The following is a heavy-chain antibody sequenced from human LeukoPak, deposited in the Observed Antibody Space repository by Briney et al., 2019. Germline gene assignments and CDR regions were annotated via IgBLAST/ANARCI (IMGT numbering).Heavy chain of an antibody. CDR2: INHSGST. D-gene: IGHD3-22*01. J-gene: IGHJ6*03. CDR3: ARLPYYDSSGYYYYYYYMDV. Sequence: KPSETLSLTCAVYGGSFSGYYWSWIRQPPGKGLEWIGEINHSGSTNYNPSLKSRVTISVGTSKNQFSLKLSSVTAADTAVYYCARLPYYDSSGYYYYYYYMDVWGKGTTVTISS. CDR1: GGSFSGYY. V-gene: IGHV4-34*01.